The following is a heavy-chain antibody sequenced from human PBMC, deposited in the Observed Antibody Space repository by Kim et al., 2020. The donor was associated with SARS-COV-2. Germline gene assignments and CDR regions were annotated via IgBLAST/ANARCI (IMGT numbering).Heavy chain of an antibody. V-gene: IGHV5-51*01. CDR3: ARLDYGSGSYLNY. D-gene: IGHD3-10*01. J-gene: IGHJ4*02. Sequence: YSPSFQCQVTISADKSISTAYLQWSSLKASDTAMYYCARLDYGSGSYLNYWGQGTLVTVSS.